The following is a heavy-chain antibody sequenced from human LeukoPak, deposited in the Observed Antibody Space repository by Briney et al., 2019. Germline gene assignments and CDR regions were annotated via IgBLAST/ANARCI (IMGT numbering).Heavy chain of an antibody. CDR2: IYYTGST. CDR3: ARDGHSDTSRALDY. V-gene: IGHV4-59*11. D-gene: IGHD5-12*01. CDR1: GGAISGHF. Sequence: SETLSLTCNVSGGAISGHFWSWIRQSPGKGLEWIGNIYYTGSTTYSPSLRSRVAISLDTAKSQFSLNLSSVTAADTAVYYCARDGHSDTSRALDYWGQGTLVTVSS. J-gene: IGHJ4*02.